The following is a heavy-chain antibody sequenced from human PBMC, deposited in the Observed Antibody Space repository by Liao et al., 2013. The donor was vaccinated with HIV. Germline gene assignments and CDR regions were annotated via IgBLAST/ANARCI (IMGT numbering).Heavy chain of an antibody. D-gene: IGHD2-15*01. CDR1: GGSFSGYQ. CDR2: ITLTGNT. J-gene: IGHJ6*03. CDR3: ARGLGGYFYYYMDV. V-gene: IGHV4-34*02. Sequence: QVQLQQWGAGLLKPSETLSLTCAVYGGSFSGYQWTWVRQPPGKGLEWIGEITLTGNTNYNPSLKSRVTMSVDTSNNQFSLKLSSVTAADTAVYYCARGLGGYFYYYMDVWGTGTTVTVSS.